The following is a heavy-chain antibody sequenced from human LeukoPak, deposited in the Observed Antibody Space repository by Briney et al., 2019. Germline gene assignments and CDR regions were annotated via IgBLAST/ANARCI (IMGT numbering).Heavy chain of an antibody. D-gene: IGHD3-22*01. V-gene: IGHV4-59*01. CDR2: IYYSGRN. Sequence: SETLXLTCTDSGGSISSYYWSWIRQPPGKGLEWIGYIYYSGRNNYNPSLKSRVTISVDKCKKQFSLKLSSVTAADTAVYYCAREHYDSSGYSDAFDIWGQGTMVTVSS. CDR1: GGSISSYY. CDR3: AREHYDSSGYSDAFDI. J-gene: IGHJ3*02.